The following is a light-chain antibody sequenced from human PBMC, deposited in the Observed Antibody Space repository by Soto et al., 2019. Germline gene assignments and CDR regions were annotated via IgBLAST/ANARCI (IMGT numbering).Light chain of an antibody. CDR2: GAS. CDR1: QSVSSN. CDR3: QHRGNWPLT. V-gene: IGKV3-15*01. Sequence: EIVMTQSPATLSVSPGGRATLSCRASQSVSSNLAWYQQKPGQAPRLLIYGASTRATGFPARFSGSGSGTEFTLTISSLQSEDFAVYYCQHRGNWPLTFGGGTKVEIK. J-gene: IGKJ4*01.